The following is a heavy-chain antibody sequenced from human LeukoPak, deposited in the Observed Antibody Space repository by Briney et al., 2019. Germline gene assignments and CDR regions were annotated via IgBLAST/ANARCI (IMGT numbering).Heavy chain of an antibody. CDR1: GFTVSSNY. CDR2: IYSGGST. CDR3: ARDGYSYGYGRFAY. Sequence: GGSLRLSCAASGFTVSSNYMSWVRQAPGKGLEWVSVIYSGGSTYYADSVKGRFTISRDNSKNTLYLQMNGLRAEDTAVYYCARDGYSYGYGRFAYWGQGTLVTVSS. D-gene: IGHD5-18*01. J-gene: IGHJ4*02. V-gene: IGHV3-53*01.